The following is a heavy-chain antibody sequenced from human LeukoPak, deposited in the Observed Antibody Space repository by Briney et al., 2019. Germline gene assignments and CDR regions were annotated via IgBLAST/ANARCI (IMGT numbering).Heavy chain of an antibody. D-gene: IGHD4-17*01. Sequence: GGSLRLSCAVSGFTVSGNYMSWVRQAPGKGLEWVSLIYSGGTTYYADSVKGRFTISRDNSKNTLYLQMNSLRAEDTAVYHCARESGSVTSEVDFDYWGQGTLVTVSS. CDR3: ARESGSVTSEVDFDY. J-gene: IGHJ4*02. CDR1: GFTVSGNY. CDR2: IYSGGTT. V-gene: IGHV3-53*01.